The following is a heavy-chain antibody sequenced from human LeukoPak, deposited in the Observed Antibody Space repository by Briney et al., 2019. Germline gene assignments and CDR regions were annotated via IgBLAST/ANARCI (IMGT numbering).Heavy chain of an antibody. V-gene: IGHV3-21*01. CDR1: GFTFSSYS. CDR3: ARDGWPGSSYYRPFDY. Sequence: GGSLRLSCVASGFTFSSYSINWVRQAPGKGLEWVSSISSGSGYIYYADSVKGRFTISRDDAKNSLYLQMNSLGADDTAVYYCARDGWPGSSYYRPFDYWGQGTLVTVSS. D-gene: IGHD6-13*01. J-gene: IGHJ4*02. CDR2: ISSGSGYI.